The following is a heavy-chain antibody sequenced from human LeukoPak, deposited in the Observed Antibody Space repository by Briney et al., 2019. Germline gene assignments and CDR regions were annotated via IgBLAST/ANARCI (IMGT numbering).Heavy chain of an antibody. D-gene: IGHD3-22*01. CDR3: ARGTLIVGYFDY. CDR2: IYGGDRA. Sequence: PGGSLRLSCAASGITVRSNYMNWVRQTPGKGLECVSVIYGGDRAYYADSVKDRFTISRDNSKNTLYLQMKSLRAEDTAVYFCARGTLIVGYFDYWGQGTLVTVSS. CDR1: GITVRSNY. V-gene: IGHV3-66*01. J-gene: IGHJ4*02.